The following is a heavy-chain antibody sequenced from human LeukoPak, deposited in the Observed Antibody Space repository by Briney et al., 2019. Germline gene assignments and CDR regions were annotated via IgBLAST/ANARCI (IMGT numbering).Heavy chain of an antibody. J-gene: IGHJ4*02. CDR3: ARVGDTAMVQYYFDY. D-gene: IGHD5-18*01. V-gene: IGHV1-69*02. Sequence: VASVKVSCKAFGGTFSSYTISWVRQAPGQGLEWMGRIIPILGIANYAQKFQGRVTITADKSTSTAYMELSSLRSEDTAVYYCARVGDTAMVQYYFDYWGQGTLVTVSS. CDR1: GGTFSSYT. CDR2: IIPILGIA.